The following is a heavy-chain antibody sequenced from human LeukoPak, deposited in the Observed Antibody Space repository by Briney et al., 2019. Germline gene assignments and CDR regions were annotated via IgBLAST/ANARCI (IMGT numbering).Heavy chain of an antibody. CDR2: ISSSSSYI. V-gene: IGHV3-21*01. D-gene: IGHD3-22*01. J-gene: IGHJ4*02. CDR3: ARDHPHDSSGYYNFDY. Sequence: GGSLRLSCAASGFTFSSYSMNWVRQAPGKGLDWVSSISSSSSYIYYADSVKGRFTISRDNAKNSLYLQMNSLRAEDKAVYYCARDHPHDSSGYYNFDYWGQGTLVTVSS. CDR1: GFTFSSYS.